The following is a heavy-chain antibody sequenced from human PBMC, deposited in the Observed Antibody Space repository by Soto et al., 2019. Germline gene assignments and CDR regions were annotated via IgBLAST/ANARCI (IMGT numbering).Heavy chain of an antibody. D-gene: IGHD1-26*01. J-gene: IGHJ4*02. V-gene: IGHV1-3*01. CDR2: INAGNGNT. CDR3: ARDLGVGAASDY. CDR1: GYTFTSYA. Sequence: ASVKVSCKASGYTFTSYAMHWVRQAPGQRLEWMGWINAGNGNTKYSQKFQGRVTITRDTSASTAYMELSSLRSEDTAVYYCARDLGVGAASDYWGQGSLVTVSS.